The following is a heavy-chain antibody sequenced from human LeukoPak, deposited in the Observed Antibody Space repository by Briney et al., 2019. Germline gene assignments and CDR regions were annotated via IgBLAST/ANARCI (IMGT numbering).Heavy chain of an antibody. Sequence: GGSLRLSCAASGFTFSSYGTHWVRQAPGKGLEWVAVISYDGSNKYYADSVKGRFTISRDNSKNTLYLQMNSLRAEDTAVYYCAKAASGFGYYYGMDVWGKGTTVTVSS. CDR2: ISYDGSNK. V-gene: IGHV3-30*18. CDR1: GFTFSSYG. J-gene: IGHJ6*04. D-gene: IGHD3-3*01. CDR3: AKAASGFGYYYGMDV.